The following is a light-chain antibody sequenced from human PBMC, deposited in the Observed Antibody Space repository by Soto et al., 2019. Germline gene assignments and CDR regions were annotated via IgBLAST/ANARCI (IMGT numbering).Light chain of an antibody. J-gene: IGKJ2*01. CDR3: LQYYNSPYT. Sequence: DIVMTQSPDSLAVSLGERATINCKSSQSILYNSNNKNYLAWYQQKSGQPPKLLIYWASTRESGVPDRFGGSGSGTDFTLTISSLQAGDVAVYYCLQYYNSPYTFGQGTKLEMK. V-gene: IGKV4-1*01. CDR2: WAS. CDR1: QSILYNSNNKNY.